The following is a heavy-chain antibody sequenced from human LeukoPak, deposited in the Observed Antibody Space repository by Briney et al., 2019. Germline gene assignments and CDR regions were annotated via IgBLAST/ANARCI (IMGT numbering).Heavy chain of an antibody. CDR1: GFTFTSYW. Sequence: GGSLRLSCAASGFTFTSYWMSWVRQAAGKGLEWVANIKQDGSEKYYVDSVKGRFTISRDNAKNSLYLQMNSLRAEDTAVYYCARTVGATTDDAFDIWGQGTMVTVSS. CDR2: IKQDGSEK. CDR3: ARTVGATTDDAFDI. D-gene: IGHD1-26*01. V-gene: IGHV3-7*03. J-gene: IGHJ3*02.